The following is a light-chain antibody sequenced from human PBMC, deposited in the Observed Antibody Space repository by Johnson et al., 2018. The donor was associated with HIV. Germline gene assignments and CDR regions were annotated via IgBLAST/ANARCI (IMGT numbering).Light chain of an antibody. CDR3: GRWDDSLSTYV. CDR1: TSNIENNY. CDR2: DNN. V-gene: IGLV1-51*01. Sequence: QSVLTQPPSVSAAPGQKVTISCSGSTSNIENNYVSWYQQLPGTAPKLLIYDNNKRPSGIPDRFSGSKSGTSATLGITGLQTGDEADYYCGRWDDSLSTYVFGTGTKVTVL. J-gene: IGLJ1*01.